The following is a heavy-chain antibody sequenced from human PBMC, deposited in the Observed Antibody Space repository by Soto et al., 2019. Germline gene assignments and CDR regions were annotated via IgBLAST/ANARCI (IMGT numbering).Heavy chain of an antibody. D-gene: IGHD5-12*01. Sequence: EASVKVSCKASEGTFSSYTISWVRQAPGQGLEWMGRIIPILGIANYAQKFQGRVTITADKSTSTAYMELSSLRSEDTAVYYCAREVRYSGYDSGGFDYWGQGTLVTV. V-gene: IGHV1-69*04. J-gene: IGHJ4*02. CDR3: AREVRYSGYDSGGFDY. CDR2: IIPILGIA. CDR1: EGTFSSYT.